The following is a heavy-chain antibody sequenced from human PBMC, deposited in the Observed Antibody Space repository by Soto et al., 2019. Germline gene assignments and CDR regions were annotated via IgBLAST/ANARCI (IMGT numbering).Heavy chain of an antibody. J-gene: IGHJ6*02. D-gene: IGHD3-22*01. V-gene: IGHV4-34*01. Sequence: PSETLSLTCAVYGGSFSGYYWSWIRQPPGKGLGWIGEINHSGSTNYNPSLKSRVTISVDTSKNQFSLKLSSVTAADTAVYYCARRHPKRITMIVVVIKALPYGMDVWGQGTTVTVSS. CDR1: GGSFSGYY. CDR2: INHSGST. CDR3: ARRHPKRITMIVVVIKALPYGMDV.